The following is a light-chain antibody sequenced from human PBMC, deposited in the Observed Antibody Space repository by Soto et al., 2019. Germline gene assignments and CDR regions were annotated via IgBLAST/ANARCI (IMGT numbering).Light chain of an antibody. Sequence: IQLTQSPSSLSASVGDRVTITCRASPAIASFLAWYQQKPGTAPKLLIYGASTLQSGVPSRFSGSRSGTDYTLTNVSLQPEDFATYYCQQLNGSPCTFGQGTKVEV. CDR3: QQLNGSPCT. CDR1: PAIASF. CDR2: GAS. J-gene: IGKJ1*01. V-gene: IGKV1-9*01.